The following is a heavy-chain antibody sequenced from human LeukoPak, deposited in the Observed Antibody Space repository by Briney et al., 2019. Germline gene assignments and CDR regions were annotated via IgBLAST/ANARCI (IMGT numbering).Heavy chain of an antibody. D-gene: IGHD3-22*01. J-gene: IGHJ3*02. CDR2: INPNSGGT. CDR3: ARPITMYYDSSGYYSDAFDI. V-gene: IGHV1-2*06. Sequence: ASVKVSCKASGYTFTGYYMHWVRQAPEQGLEWMGRINPNSGGTNYAQKFQGRVTMTRDTSISTAYMELSRLRSDDTAVYYCARPITMYYDSSGYYSDAFDIWGQGTMVTVSS. CDR1: GYTFTGYY.